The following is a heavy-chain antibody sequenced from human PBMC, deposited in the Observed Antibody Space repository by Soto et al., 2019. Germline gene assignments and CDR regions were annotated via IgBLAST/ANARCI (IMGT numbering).Heavy chain of an antibody. D-gene: IGHD6-13*01. Sequence: GESLKISCKGSGYSFTSYWIGWVRQMPGKGLEWMGIIYPGDSDTRYSPSFQGQVTNSADKSISTAYLQWSSLKASDTAMYYCASSAYGIAAAGYFDYWGQGTLVTVSS. CDR2: IYPGDSDT. CDR1: GYSFTSYW. J-gene: IGHJ4*02. CDR3: ASSAYGIAAAGYFDY. V-gene: IGHV5-51*01.